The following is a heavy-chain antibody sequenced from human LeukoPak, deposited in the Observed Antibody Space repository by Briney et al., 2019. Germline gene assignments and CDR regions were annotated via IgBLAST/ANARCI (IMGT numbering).Heavy chain of an antibody. CDR2: ISGSGDST. CDR1: GFTFSSYS. J-gene: IGHJ3*02. CDR3: AKGRDGYHREAFNI. D-gene: IGHD5-24*01. Sequence: PGGSLRLSCAASGFTFSSYSMNWVRQAPGKGLEWVSGISGSGDSTYHADSVKGRFTISRDNSENTLYLQMNSLRAEDTALYYCAKGRDGYHREAFNIWGQGTMVTVSS. V-gene: IGHV3-23*01.